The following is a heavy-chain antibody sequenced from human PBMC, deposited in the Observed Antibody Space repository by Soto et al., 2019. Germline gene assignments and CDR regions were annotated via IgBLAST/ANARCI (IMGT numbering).Heavy chain of an antibody. D-gene: IGHD5-12*01. CDR3: ASERCGYDSRYYYYYMDF. CDR1: GGSISSYY. J-gene: IGHJ6*03. V-gene: IGHV4-59*12. CDR2: IYYSGST. Sequence: QVQLQESGPGLVKPSETLSLTCTVSGGSISSYYWSWIRQPPGKGLEWIGYIYYSGSTNYNPSLKSRFTISVDTSKNQFSLNLSSVTAADTAVYYCASERCGYDSRYYYYYMDFSGKGTTVTVSS.